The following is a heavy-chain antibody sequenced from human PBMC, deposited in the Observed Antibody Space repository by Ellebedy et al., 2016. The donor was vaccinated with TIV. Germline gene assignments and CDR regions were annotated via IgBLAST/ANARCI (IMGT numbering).Heavy chain of an antibody. CDR1: GYTFVRHP. D-gene: IGHD3-3*01. J-gene: IGHJ6*03. CDR2: INPSDGDT. Sequence: ASVKVSXXTSGYTFVRHPVNWLRQAPGQGLEWMGIINPSDGDTIYAQKFKGRVTMTRDTSTSTFFMELSSLRSEDTAVYYCARDAGVLRFLEWSPGNYYMDVWGKGTTVTVSS. CDR3: ARDAGVLRFLEWSPGNYYMDV. V-gene: IGHV1-46*01.